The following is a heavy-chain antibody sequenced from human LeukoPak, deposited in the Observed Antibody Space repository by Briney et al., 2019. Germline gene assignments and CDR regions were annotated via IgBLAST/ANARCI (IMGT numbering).Heavy chain of an antibody. CDR1: GYTFTGYW. CDR2: INPNSGDT. Sequence: ASVKVSCKASGYTFTGYWMHWVRQAPGQGLEWMGWINPNSGDTNYGQKLQGRVTMTRDTSISTAYMGLSRLTSDDTAVYYCARGRSDYYLDSWGQGTLVTVSS. J-gene: IGHJ4*02. D-gene: IGHD3-10*01. CDR3: ARGRSDYYLDS. V-gene: IGHV1-2*02.